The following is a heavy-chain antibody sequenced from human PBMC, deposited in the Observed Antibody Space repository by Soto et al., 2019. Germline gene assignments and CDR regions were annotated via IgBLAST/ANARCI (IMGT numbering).Heavy chain of an antibody. CDR1: GDSIISSDFY. V-gene: IGHV4-39*01. J-gene: IGHJ5*02. D-gene: IGHD3-3*02. Sequence: KTSETLSLTCTVSGDSIISSDFYWGWVRQPPGKGLEWIGSIFYLGSSYYNPSLKSRVTMSVDTSKNQFSLRLRSVTAADTALYFCERNSLALRKNNWFDPWGQGIMVTVSS. CDR2: IFYLGSS. CDR3: ERNSLALRKNNWFDP.